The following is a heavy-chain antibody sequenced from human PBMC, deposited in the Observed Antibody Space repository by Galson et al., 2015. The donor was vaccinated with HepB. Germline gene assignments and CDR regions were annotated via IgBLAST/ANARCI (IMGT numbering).Heavy chain of an antibody. Sequence: SLRLSCAASGFTVSSNYMSWVRQAPGKGLEWVSVIYSGGSTYYADSVKGRFTISRDNSKNTLYLQMNSLRAEDTAVYYCARVGATDSFISTYYYGSGSYFDYWGQGTLVTVSS. CDR1: GFTVSSNY. CDR3: ARVGATDSFISTYYYGSGSYFDY. CDR2: IYSGGST. V-gene: IGHV3-53*01. D-gene: IGHD3-10*01. J-gene: IGHJ4*02.